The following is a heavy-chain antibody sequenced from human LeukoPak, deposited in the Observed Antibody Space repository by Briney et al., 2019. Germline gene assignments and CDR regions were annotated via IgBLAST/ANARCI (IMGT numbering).Heavy chain of an antibody. CDR2: INHSGST. CDR3: ARLRPNYQLLYPRDNWFDP. Sequence: PSETLSLTCAVYGGSFSGYYWSWIRQPPGKGLEWIGEINHSGSTNYNPSLKSRVTISVDTSKNQFSLKLSSVTAADTAVYYCARLRPNYQLLYPRDNWFDPWGQGTLVIVSS. CDR1: GGSFSGYY. D-gene: IGHD2-2*02. J-gene: IGHJ5*02. V-gene: IGHV4-34*01.